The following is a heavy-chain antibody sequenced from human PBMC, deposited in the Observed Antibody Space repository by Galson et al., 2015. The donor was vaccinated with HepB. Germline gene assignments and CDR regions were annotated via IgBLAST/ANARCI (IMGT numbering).Heavy chain of an antibody. Sequence: SLRLSCAASGFTFSSYSMNWVRQAPGKGLEWVSSISSSSSYIYYADSVKGRFTISRDNAKNSLYLQMYSLRAEDTAVYYCARGRSGWSTIIDYWGQGTLVTVSS. CDR1: GFTFSSYS. CDR3: ARGRSGWSTIIDY. J-gene: IGHJ4*02. CDR2: ISSSSSYI. V-gene: IGHV3-21*01. D-gene: IGHD6-19*01.